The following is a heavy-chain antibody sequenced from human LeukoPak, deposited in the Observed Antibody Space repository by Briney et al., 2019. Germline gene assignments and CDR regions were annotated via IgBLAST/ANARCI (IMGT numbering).Heavy chain of an antibody. V-gene: IGHV4-61*02. D-gene: IGHD3-22*01. CDR3: ARDSSGYGYFDY. CDR1: GGSLNSGRDS. Sequence: SETLSLTCTVSGGSLNSGRDSWSWVRQSAGKGLEWIGRVSSTGSTNYNAALKSRVAISVDTSKNQFSLKLSSVTAADTAVYYCARDSSGYGYFDYWGQGTLVTVSS. J-gene: IGHJ4*02. CDR2: VSSTGST.